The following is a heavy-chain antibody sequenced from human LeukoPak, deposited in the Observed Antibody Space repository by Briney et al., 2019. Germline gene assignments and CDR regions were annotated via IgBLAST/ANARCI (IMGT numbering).Heavy chain of an antibody. Sequence: GGSLRLSCAASGFTFSSYEMNWVRQAPRKGLEWVSYISSSGSTIYYADSVKGRFTVSRDNSGNTLYLQMSTLRVEDTAVYYCSAQPESLPGAMHSWGQGAPVTVSS. D-gene: IGHD1-1*01. CDR3: SAQPESLPGAMHS. CDR1: GFTFSSYE. J-gene: IGHJ4*02. CDR2: ISSSGSTI. V-gene: IGHV3-48*03.